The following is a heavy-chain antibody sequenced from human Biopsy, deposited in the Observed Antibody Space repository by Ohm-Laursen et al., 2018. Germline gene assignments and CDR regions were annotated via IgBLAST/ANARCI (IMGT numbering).Heavy chain of an antibody. V-gene: IGHV4-34*01. CDR1: GESFTGYY. CDR3: VRGVDYYDPYHYYALDV. Sequence: TLSLTCAVYGESFTGYYWSWIRQTPGKGLEWIGEINHSGRTNYNPSLKSRVTISVDTSKNQFSLKVRSVTAAGTAVYYCVRGVDYYDPYHYYALDVWGQGTTVTVSS. D-gene: IGHD3-22*01. CDR2: INHSGRT. J-gene: IGHJ6*02.